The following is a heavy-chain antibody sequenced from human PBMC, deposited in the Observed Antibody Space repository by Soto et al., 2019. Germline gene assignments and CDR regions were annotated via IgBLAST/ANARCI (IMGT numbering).Heavy chain of an antibody. D-gene: IGHD1-26*01. J-gene: IGHJ4*02. Sequence: QVQLQESGTGLVKPSETLSLTCTVSGASISRYYWSWIRQSPGKGLEWIGYMYYSGNANYNPSLRSRITISVDTSKNQFSLNLNSVTAADTAVYYCAREYPVNSAYFDYWGQGILVTVSS. CDR1: GASISRYY. CDR2: MYYSGNA. V-gene: IGHV4-59*01. CDR3: AREYPVNSAYFDY.